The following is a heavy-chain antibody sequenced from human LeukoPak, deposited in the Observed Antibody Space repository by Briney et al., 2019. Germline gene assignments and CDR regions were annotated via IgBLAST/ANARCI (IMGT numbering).Heavy chain of an antibody. CDR1: GFSLSSSGVG. V-gene: IGHV2-5*02. J-gene: IGHJ6*04. CDR2: IYWDDDK. CDR3: AHSAMVREMDYGMGV. D-gene: IGHD3-10*01. Sequence: SGPTLVKPTQTLTLTCTFSGFSLSSSGVGVNWIRQPPGQALEWLALIYWDDDKRYSPSLSSRLTITKDTSKNQVVLTMTNMDPVDTATYYCAHSAMVREMDYGMGVWGKGTTVTVSS.